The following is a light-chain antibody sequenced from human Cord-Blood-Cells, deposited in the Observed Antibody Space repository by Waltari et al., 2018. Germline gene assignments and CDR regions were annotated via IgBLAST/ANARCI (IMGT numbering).Light chain of an antibody. CDR2: DVS. J-gene: IGLJ2*01. CDR3: SSYTSSSTVV. CDR1: SSDVGGYNY. Sequence: QSALTQPASVSGSPGQSITISCTGTSSDVGGYNYVSWYQQHPGKAPKLMIYDVSKRPSGVSKRFSGSKSGHTASLTSSGLQAEDEADYYCSSYTSSSTVVFGGGTKLTVL. V-gene: IGLV2-14*01.